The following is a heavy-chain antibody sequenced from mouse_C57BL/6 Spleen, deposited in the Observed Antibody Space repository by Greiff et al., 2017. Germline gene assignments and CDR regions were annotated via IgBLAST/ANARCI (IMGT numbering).Heavy chain of an antibody. Sequence: QVQLQQPGAELVMPGASVKLSCKASGYTFTSYWMHWVKQRPGQGLEWIGEIDPSDSYTNYNQKFKGKSTLTVDKSSSTAYMQRSSLTSEDSAVYYGARNTIGSKGYFDVWGTGTTVTVSS. CDR1: GYTFTSYW. D-gene: IGHD1-1*01. J-gene: IGHJ1*03. CDR2: IDPSDSYT. CDR3: ARNTIGSKGYFDV. V-gene: IGHV1-69*01.